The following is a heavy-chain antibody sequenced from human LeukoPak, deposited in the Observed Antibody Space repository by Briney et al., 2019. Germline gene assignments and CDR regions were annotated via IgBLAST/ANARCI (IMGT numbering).Heavy chain of an antibody. Sequence: PSETLSLTCAVYGGSFSRDFCSWIRQPPGKGLEWIGEMNHRGSTNYNPSLKSRVTISVDTSKNQFSLKLSSVTAADTAVYYCARGRVSGYSYGWFDPWGQGTLVTVSS. CDR1: GGSFSRDF. CDR2: MNHRGST. V-gene: IGHV4-34*01. J-gene: IGHJ5*02. D-gene: IGHD5-18*01. CDR3: ARGRVSGYSYGWFDP.